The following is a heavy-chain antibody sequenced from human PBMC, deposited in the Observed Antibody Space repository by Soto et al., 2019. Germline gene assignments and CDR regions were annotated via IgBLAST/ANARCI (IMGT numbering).Heavy chain of an antibody. V-gene: IGHV4-59*01. D-gene: IGHD3-22*01. CDR2: IYYSGST. J-gene: IGHJ3*02. Sequence: SQPLSLPCTVSGGSISSYYWSWIRQPPGKGLEWIGYIYYSGSTNYNPSLKSRVTISVDTSKNQFSLKLSSVTAADTAVYYCARDYGVYYYDSSGYSKRGAFDIWGQGTMVTVSS. CDR3: ARDYGVYYYDSSGYSKRGAFDI. CDR1: GGSISSYY.